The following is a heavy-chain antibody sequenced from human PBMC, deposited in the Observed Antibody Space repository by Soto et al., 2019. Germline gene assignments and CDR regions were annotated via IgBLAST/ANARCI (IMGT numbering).Heavy chain of an antibody. Sequence: GSLRLSCAASGFTFDTYWMNWVRQAPGKGPEWLSGINSDGTISSYADSVKGRFTISRDNARNTLSLQMNSLRADDTAVYYCARLSGDHSAFFSYGMDARGQGTTVTVSS. D-gene: IGHD2-21*01. CDR1: GFTFDTYW. J-gene: IGHJ6*02. CDR3: ARLSGDHSAFFSYGMDA. V-gene: IGHV3-74*01. CDR2: INSDGTIS.